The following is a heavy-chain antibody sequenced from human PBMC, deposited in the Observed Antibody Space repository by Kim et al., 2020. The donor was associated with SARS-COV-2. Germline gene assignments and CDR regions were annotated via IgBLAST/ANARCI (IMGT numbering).Heavy chain of an antibody. V-gene: IGHV4-39*01. Sequence: LKGRVTISADTSKNQFSLKLSSVTAADTAVYYCARHRNTRLYSSGSKFDPWGQGTLVTVSS. CDR3: ARHRNTRLYSSGSKFDP. J-gene: IGHJ5*02. D-gene: IGHD6-19*01.